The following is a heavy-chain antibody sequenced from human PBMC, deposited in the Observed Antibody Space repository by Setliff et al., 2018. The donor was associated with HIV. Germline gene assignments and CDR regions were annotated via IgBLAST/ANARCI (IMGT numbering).Heavy chain of an antibody. Sequence: SVKVSCKASGGAFSSYALSWVRQAPGQGLEWMGGIIPIFGTANYAQKFQGRVTITTDESTSTAYMELSSLRSGGTAVYYCARSPRYSSGWYDSYFDQWGQGTLVTVSS. D-gene: IGHD6-19*01. CDR3: ARSPRYSSGWYDSYFDQ. V-gene: IGHV1-69*05. J-gene: IGHJ4*02. CDR1: GGAFSSYA. CDR2: IIPIFGTA.